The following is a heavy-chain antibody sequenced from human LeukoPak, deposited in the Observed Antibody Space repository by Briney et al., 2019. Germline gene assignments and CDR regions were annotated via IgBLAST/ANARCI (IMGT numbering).Heavy chain of an antibody. V-gene: IGHV3-74*03. CDR2: INTYGTA. D-gene: IGHD3-16*01. Sequence: QAGGSLRLSCEASGFTFSDSWMYWVRHAPGKGLLWIANINTYGTATYADSVKGRFTISRDNAKNTLYLQMHSLSAEDTAVYYCARVRGGNWGQGTLVTVAS. CDR1: GFTFSDSW. CDR3: ARVRGGN. J-gene: IGHJ4*02.